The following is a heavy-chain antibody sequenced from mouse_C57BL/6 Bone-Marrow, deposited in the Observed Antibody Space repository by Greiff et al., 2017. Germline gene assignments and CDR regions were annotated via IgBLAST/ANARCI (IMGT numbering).Heavy chain of an antibody. D-gene: IGHD1-1*01. CDR1: GYTFTSYW. Sequence: QVQLQQPGAELVRPGTSVKLSCKASGYTFTSYWMHWVKQRPGQGLEWIGVIDPSDSYTNYNQKFKGKATLTVDTSSSTAYMQLSSLTSVDSAVYYSARPYGSSYDAMDYWGQGTSVTVSS. J-gene: IGHJ4*01. V-gene: IGHV1-59*01. CDR3: ARPYGSSYDAMDY. CDR2: IDPSDSYT.